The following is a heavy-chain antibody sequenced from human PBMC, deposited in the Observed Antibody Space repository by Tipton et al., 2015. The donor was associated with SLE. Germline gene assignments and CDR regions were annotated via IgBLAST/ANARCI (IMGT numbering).Heavy chain of an antibody. V-gene: IGHV3-21*01. CDR1: GFTFSSYS. D-gene: IGHD6-13*01. Sequence: GSLRLSCAASGFTFSSYSMNWVRQAPGKGLEWVSSISSSSSYTNYADSVKGRFTISRDNAKNSLYLQMNSLRAEDTAVYYCAREAAAAGTPHFDYWGQGTLVTVSS. CDR2: ISSSSSYT. CDR3: AREAAAAGTPHFDY. J-gene: IGHJ4*02.